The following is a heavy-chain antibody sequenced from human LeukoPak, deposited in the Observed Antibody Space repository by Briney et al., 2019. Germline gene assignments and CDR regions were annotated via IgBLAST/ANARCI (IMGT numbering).Heavy chain of an antibody. J-gene: IGHJ6*03. V-gene: IGHV4-34*01. D-gene: IGHD2-21*01. CDR2: INHSGST. CDR1: GGSISSYY. Sequence: SETLSLTCTVSGGSISSYYWNWIRQPPGRGLEWIGEINHSGSTNYNPSLKSRVTISVDTSKNQFSLKLSSVTAADTAVYYCARGRWGSARYYFYYMDVWGKGTTVTISS. CDR3: ARGRWGSARYYFYYMDV.